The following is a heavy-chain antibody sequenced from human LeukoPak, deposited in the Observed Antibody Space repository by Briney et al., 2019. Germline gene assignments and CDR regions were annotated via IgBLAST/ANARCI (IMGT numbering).Heavy chain of an antibody. Sequence: GGSLRLSCAASGFTFSSYAMSWVRQAPGKGLEWVSAISGSGGSTYYADSVKGRFTISGDNSKNTLYLQMNSLRAEDTAVYYCAKARGYSYGSTNDYWGQGTLVTVSS. J-gene: IGHJ4*02. V-gene: IGHV3-23*01. CDR3: AKARGYSYGSTNDY. CDR1: GFTFSSYA. CDR2: ISGSGGST. D-gene: IGHD5-18*01.